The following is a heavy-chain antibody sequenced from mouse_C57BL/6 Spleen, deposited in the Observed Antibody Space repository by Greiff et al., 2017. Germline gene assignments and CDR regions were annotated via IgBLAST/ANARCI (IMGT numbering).Heavy chain of an antibody. CDR1: GYTFTSYW. V-gene: IGHV1-52*01. J-gene: IGHJ2*01. Sequence: QVQLQQPGAELVRPGSSVKLSCKASGYTFTSYWMHWVKQRPLQGLAWIGNIDPSDSDTHYTQKFKDKATLTVDKASSTAYMQLSSLTSEDSAVYYCARDGGWCTFGYWGQGTTLTVSS. CDR3: ARDGGWCTFGY. CDR2: IDPSDSDT. D-gene: IGHD1-1*02.